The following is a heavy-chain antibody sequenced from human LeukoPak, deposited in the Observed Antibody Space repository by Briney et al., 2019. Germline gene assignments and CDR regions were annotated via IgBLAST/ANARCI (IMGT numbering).Heavy chain of an antibody. Sequence: GGSLRLSCAASGFTFSTYAMSWVRQAPGKGLAWVSTISGRGTSTHYADSVKGRFTISRDNSKNTLYLQMNSLRAEDTAVYYCAKGTLDIVVVPAAPKVYYFDYWGQGTLVTVSS. CDR2: ISGRGTST. CDR1: GFTFSTYA. D-gene: IGHD2-2*01. CDR3: AKGTLDIVVVPAAPKVYYFDY. J-gene: IGHJ4*02. V-gene: IGHV3-23*01.